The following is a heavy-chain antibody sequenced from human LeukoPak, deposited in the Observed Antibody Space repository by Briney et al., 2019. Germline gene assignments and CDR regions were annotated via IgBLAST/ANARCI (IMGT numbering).Heavy chain of an antibody. Sequence: PSETLSLTCNVSGGSISTTNYYWSWIRQPAGKGLEWIGRIYTSGSTNYNPSLKSRVTMSVDTSKNQFSLKLSSVTAADTAVYYCARAPDYDILGEIDIWGQGTMVTVSS. CDR3: ARAPDYDILGEIDI. D-gene: IGHD3-9*01. CDR1: GGSISTTNYY. J-gene: IGHJ3*02. CDR2: IYTSGST. V-gene: IGHV4-61*02.